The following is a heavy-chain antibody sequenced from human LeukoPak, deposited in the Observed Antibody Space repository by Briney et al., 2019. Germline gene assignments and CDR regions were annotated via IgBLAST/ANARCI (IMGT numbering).Heavy chain of an antibody. CDR3: ARAWQWELQTIGFDP. V-gene: IGHV1-3*01. CDR1: GYTFTSYA. J-gene: IGHJ5*02. CDR2: INAGNGNT. D-gene: IGHD1-26*01. Sequence: ASVKVSCKASGYTFTSYAMHWVRQAPGQRLEWMGWINAGNGNTKYSQKFQGRVTITRDTSASTAYMELSSLRSEDTAVYYCARAWQWELQTIGFDPWGQGTLVTVSS.